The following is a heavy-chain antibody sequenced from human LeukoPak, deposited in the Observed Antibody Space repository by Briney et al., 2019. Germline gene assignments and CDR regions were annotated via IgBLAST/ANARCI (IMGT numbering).Heavy chain of an antibody. CDR2: IIPIFGTA. D-gene: IGHD3-22*01. CDR3: ARDARYDSSGNDAFDI. J-gene: IGHJ3*02. Sequence: ASVKVSCKASGGTFSSYAISWVRQAPGQGLECMGGIIPIFGTANYAQKFQGRVTITTDESTSTAYMELSSLRSEDTAVYYCARDARYDSSGNDAFDIWGQGTMVTVSS. V-gene: IGHV1-69*05. CDR1: GGTFSSYA.